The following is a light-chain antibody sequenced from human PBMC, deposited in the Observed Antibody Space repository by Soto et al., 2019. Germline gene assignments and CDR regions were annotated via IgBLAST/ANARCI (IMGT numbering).Light chain of an antibody. CDR3: QHYATSPRT. V-gene: IGKV3-20*01. CDR2: GAS. J-gene: IGKJ4*01. Sequence: EIELTQSPGTLSSSPGERATISCRASQSVSSSFLAWYQKKPGQAPRLLIYGASSLATGIPYRFSGSGSGTDFTLTISRLEPDDFAAYYCQHYATSPRTFGGGTKVEIK. CDR1: QSVSSSF.